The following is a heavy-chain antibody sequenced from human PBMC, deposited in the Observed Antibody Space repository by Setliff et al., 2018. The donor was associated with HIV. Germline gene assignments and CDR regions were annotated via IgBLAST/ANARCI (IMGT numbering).Heavy chain of an antibody. CDR1: GNTSTNYA. V-gene: IGHV7-4-1*02. Sequence: ASVKVSCKASGNTSTNYAMNWVRQAPGQGLEWMGWINTNTGNPMYAQGFTGRFVFSLDTSASTAYLQISSLKAEDTAVYYCARERGGVTMIVVVNDAFDIWGQGTMVTVSS. J-gene: IGHJ3*02. CDR2: INTNTGNP. CDR3: ARERGGVTMIVVVNDAFDI. D-gene: IGHD3-22*01.